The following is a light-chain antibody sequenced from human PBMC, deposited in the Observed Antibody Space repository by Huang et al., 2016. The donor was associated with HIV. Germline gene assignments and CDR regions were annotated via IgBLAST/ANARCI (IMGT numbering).Light chain of an antibody. CDR2: GTS. CDR1: QSVSSNF. Sequence: EIVLTQSPGTLSLSPGERATLSCRASQSVSSNFLGWYQQKPGQAPRLLIYGTSNRATGIPDRFSGSGSGTDFTLTISRLEPEDFAVYYCQQYGSSPRTFGQGTKLEIK. CDR3: QQYGSSPRT. V-gene: IGKV3-20*01. J-gene: IGKJ2*01.